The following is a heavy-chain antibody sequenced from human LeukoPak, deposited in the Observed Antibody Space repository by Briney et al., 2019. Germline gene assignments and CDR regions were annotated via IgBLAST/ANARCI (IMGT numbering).Heavy chain of an antibody. CDR1: GFTFSSYA. CDR3: AKDLYGYGSGSYRTIFDY. CDR2: ISGSGGST. V-gene: IGHV3-23*01. D-gene: IGHD3-10*01. J-gene: IGHJ4*02. Sequence: GGSLRLSCAASGFTFSSYAMSWVRQAPGKGLEWVSAISGSGGSTYYADSVKGRFTISRDNAKNSLYLQMNSLRAEDTAVYYCAKDLYGYGSGSYRTIFDYWGQGTLVTVSS.